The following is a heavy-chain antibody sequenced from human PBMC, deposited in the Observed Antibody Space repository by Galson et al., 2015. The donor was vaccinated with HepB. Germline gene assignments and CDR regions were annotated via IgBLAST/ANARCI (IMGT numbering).Heavy chain of an antibody. CDR2: ISYDGSNK. J-gene: IGHJ4*02. V-gene: IGHV3-30*03. Sequence: SLRLSCAASGFTFSSYGMHWVRQAPGKGLEWVAVISYDGSNKYYADSVKGRFTISRDNSKNTLYLQMNSLRAEDTAVYYCALGDGSGRFDYWGQGTLVTVSS. CDR3: ALGDGSGRFDY. CDR1: GFTFSSYG. D-gene: IGHD3-10*01.